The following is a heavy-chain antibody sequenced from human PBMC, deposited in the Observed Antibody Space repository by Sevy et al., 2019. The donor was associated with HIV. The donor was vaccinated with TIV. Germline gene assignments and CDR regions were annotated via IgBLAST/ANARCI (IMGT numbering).Heavy chain of an antibody. Sequence: GGSLRLSCAASGFIFSNYPMSWVRHSPGKGLEWVSDISAGGTTTYYADSVEGRFTISRDNSKITVSLQMNSLGADDTAIYYCAKRYCSTITCYDDDFWNPYYFYGLDVWGQGISVTVSS. CDR2: ISAGGTTT. CDR1: GFIFSNYP. V-gene: IGHV3-23*01. D-gene: IGHD2-2*01. J-gene: IGHJ6*02. CDR3: AKRYCSTITCYDDDFWNPYYFYGLDV.